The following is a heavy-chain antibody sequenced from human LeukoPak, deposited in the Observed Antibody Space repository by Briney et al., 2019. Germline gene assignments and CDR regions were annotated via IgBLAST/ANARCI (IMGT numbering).Heavy chain of an antibody. D-gene: IGHD5-18*01. CDR3: ARESNPRGYSYGYPMFFDY. Sequence: SVKVSCKASGGTFSSYAISWVRQAPGQGLEWMGGIIPIFGTANYAQKFQGRVTITAGESTSTAYMELSSLRSEDTAVYYCARESNPRGYSYGYPMFFDYWGQGTLVTVSS. CDR2: IIPIFGTA. CDR1: GGTFSSYA. V-gene: IGHV1-69*01. J-gene: IGHJ4*02.